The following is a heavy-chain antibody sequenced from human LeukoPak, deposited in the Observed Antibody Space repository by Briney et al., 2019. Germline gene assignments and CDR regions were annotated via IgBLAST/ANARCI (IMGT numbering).Heavy chain of an antibody. D-gene: IGHD3-22*01. CDR2: IYWNDDK. Sequence: SGPTLVKPTQTLTLTCTFSGFSLSTSGVGVGWIRQPPGKALEWLALIYWNDDKRYTPSLKSRLTITKDTSKNQVVLTMTNMDPVETTTYYWAHRRGGGYYDSSGYLFDYWGQGTLVTVSS. J-gene: IGHJ4*02. CDR1: GFSLSTSGVG. V-gene: IGHV2-5*01. CDR3: AHRRGGGYYDSSGYLFDY.